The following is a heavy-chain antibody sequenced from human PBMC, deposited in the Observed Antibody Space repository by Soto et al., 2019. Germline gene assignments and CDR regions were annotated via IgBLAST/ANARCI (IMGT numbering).Heavy chain of an antibody. CDR1: GFTVSSHY. CDR2: IYASDST. J-gene: IGHJ3*02. Sequence: GGSLRLSCVASGFTVSSHYMTWVRQTPGKGLEWVSIIYASDSTFYADSVKGRFTISRDNSKNTVYLQMNSLRAEDTAVYYCAVPGSGSYYAFDIWGQGTMVTVSS. D-gene: IGHD3-10*01. V-gene: IGHV3-53*01. CDR3: AVPGSGSYYAFDI.